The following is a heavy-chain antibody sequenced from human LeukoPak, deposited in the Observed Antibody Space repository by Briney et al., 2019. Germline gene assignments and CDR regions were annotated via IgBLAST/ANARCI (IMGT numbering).Heavy chain of an antibody. CDR3: ARGRSSITSHAFDI. J-gene: IGHJ3*02. CDR2: IKQDGREK. D-gene: IGHD2-2*01. V-gene: IGHV3-7*03. CDR1: GFTFSNFW. Sequence: PGGSLRLSCAASGFTFSNFWMTWVRQAPGKGLEWVATIKQDGREKYYVDSVKGRFTISRDNAKNFFHLQMNSLRAEDTALYYCARGRSSITSHAFDIWGQGTMVTVSS.